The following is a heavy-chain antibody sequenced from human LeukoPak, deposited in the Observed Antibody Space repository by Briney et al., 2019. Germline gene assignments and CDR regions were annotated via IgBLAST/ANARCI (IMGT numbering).Heavy chain of an antibody. Sequence: PSETLSLTCAVSGDSVNNTNWWTWVRQSPGKGLEWIGEIFHSGVTNYNPSLKSRAVISLEKSKNQFSLKLTSVTAADTAVYYCARASLGYYDSSGADIWGQGTMVTVSS. J-gene: IGHJ3*02. CDR1: GDSVNNTNW. CDR3: ARASLGYYDSSGADI. D-gene: IGHD3-22*01. CDR2: IFHSGVT. V-gene: IGHV4-4*02.